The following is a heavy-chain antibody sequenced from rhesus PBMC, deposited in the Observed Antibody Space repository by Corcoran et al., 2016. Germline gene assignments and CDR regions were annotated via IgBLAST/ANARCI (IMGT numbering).Heavy chain of an antibody. CDR1: GGSISGYYY. Sequence: QVKLQQWGEGLVKPSETLSLTCAVYGGSISGYYYWRWIRPGPGKGLGWIGNIDGNSASTNYNPSLKNRFTISKDTSKNQFSLKLSSVTASDTAVYYCAREGIAGTTQADAFDFWGQGLRVTVSS. J-gene: IGHJ3*01. D-gene: IGHD1-20*01. V-gene: IGHV4-73*01. CDR3: AREGIAGTTQADAFDF. CDR2: IDGNSAST.